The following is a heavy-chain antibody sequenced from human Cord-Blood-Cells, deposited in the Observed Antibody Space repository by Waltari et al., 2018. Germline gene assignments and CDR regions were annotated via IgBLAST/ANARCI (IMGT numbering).Heavy chain of an antibody. CDR3: ARGLADYYYGMDV. CDR2: INPNSGGT. J-gene: IGHJ6*02. V-gene: IGHV1-2*04. D-gene: IGHD4-17*01. Sequence: QVQLVQSGAEVKKPGASVKVSCKASGYTFTGYYMHWVRQAPGQGLEWMGWINPNSGGTNYVQKFQGWVTMTRDTSISTAYMELSRLRSDDTAVYYCARGLADYYYGMDVWGQGTTVTVSS. CDR1: GYTFTGYY.